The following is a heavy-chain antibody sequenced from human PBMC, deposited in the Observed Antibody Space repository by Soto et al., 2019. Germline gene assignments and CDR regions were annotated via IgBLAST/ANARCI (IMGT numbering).Heavy chain of an antibody. CDR2: IYSGGST. CDR1: GFTVSSNY. J-gene: IGHJ6*02. Sequence: PGGSLRLSCAASGFTVSSNYMSWVRQAPGKGLEWVSVIYSGGSTYYADSVKGRFTISRDNSKNTLYLQMNSLRAEDTAVYYCERDLRTGTTALPMDVWGQGTTVTVSS. D-gene: IGHD1-7*01. CDR3: ERDLRTGTTALPMDV. V-gene: IGHV3-53*01.